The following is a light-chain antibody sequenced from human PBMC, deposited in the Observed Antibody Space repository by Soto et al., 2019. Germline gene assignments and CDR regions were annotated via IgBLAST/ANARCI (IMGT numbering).Light chain of an antibody. J-gene: IGKJ4*01. Sequence: VMTQSPDSLAASLGERATINCKSSQSVLYSSNNKNYLAWYQHKAGQPPKLLIYWASTREYGVPDRFSGSGSGTDFTLTINNLQAGDVAVYYCQQYYSLPLTFGGGTKVEI. CDR2: WAS. CDR3: QQYYSLPLT. CDR1: QSVLYSSNNKNY. V-gene: IGKV4-1*01.